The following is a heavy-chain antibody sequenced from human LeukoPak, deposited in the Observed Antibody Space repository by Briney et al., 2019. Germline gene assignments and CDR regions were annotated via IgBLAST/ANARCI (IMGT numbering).Heavy chain of an antibody. D-gene: IGHD3-22*01. V-gene: IGHV4-31*03. CDR2: IYYSGST. CDR1: RGSIRSGGYF. Sequence: PSETLSLTCTVTRGSIRSGGYFWNWIRQHSGKGLEWIGNIYYSGSTYYNPSLKSRATISMDTSKDQFSLKLSSVTAADTALYYCARVGGSVVIPPHGFDIWGQGTMVTVSS. CDR3: ARVGGSVVIPPHGFDI. J-gene: IGHJ3*02.